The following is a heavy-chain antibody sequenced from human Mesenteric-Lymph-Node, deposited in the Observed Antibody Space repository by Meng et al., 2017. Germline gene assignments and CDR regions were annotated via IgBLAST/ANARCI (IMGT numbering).Heavy chain of an antibody. V-gene: IGHV3-9*01. D-gene: IGHD3-10*01. CDR1: GFTFDDYA. J-gene: IGHJ4*02. Sequence: SLKISCAASGFTFDDYAMHWVRQAPGKGLEWVSGISWNSGSIGYADSVKGRFTISRDNAKNSLYLQMNSLRAEDTAVYYCARDDGDYYGSGSPPDYWGQGTLVTVSS. CDR3: ARDDGDYYGSGSPPDY. CDR2: ISWNSGSI.